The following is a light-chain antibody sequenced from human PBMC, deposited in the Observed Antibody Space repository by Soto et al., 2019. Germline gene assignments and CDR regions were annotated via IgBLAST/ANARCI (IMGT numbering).Light chain of an antibody. CDR1: QDISSY. CDR3: QQLSSSPLP. Sequence: IQLTQSPSSLSASVGDRVTVTCRASQDISSYLAWYQQKPGKAPKLLIYATSTLQSGVPSRFSGSGSGTDFALTISSLQPEDFATYYCQQLSSSPLPFGGGTKVDI. J-gene: IGKJ4*01. V-gene: IGKV1-9*01. CDR2: ATS.